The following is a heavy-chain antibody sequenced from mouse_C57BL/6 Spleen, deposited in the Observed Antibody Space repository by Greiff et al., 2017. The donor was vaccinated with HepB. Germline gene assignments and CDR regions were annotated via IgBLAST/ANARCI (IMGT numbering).Heavy chain of an antibody. Sequence: QVQLKQPGAELVRPGTSVKLSCKASGYTFTSYWMHWVKQRPGQGLEWIGVIDPSDSYTNYNQKFKGKATLTVDTSSSTAYMQLSSLTSEDSAVYYCARRTAEAMDYWGQGTSVTVSS. D-gene: IGHD1-2*01. J-gene: IGHJ4*01. CDR2: IDPSDSYT. CDR1: GYTFTSYW. V-gene: IGHV1-59*01. CDR3: ARRTAEAMDY.